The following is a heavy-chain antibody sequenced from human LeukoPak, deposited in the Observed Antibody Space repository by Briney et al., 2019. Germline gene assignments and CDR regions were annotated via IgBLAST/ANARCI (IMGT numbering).Heavy chain of an antibody. CDR1: GYTFTSYD. CDR3: ARVWPSATKAAAGTEENY. J-gene: IGHJ4*02. CDR2: INPSGGST. V-gene: IGHV1-46*01. Sequence: GASVKVSCKASGYTFTSYDINWVRQATGQGLEWMGIINPSGGSTSYAQKFQGRVTMTRDMSTSTVYMELSSLRSEDTAVYYCARVWPSATKAAAGTEENYWGQGTLVTVSS. D-gene: IGHD6-13*01.